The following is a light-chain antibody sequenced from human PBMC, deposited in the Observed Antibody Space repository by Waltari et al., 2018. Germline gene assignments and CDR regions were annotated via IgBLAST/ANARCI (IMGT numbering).Light chain of an antibody. J-gene: IGLJ2*01. CDR2: EVT. CDR3: SSYTSIKTPYVV. V-gene: IGLV2-14*01. Sequence: PGQSITISCTGTTRDVGRYNYVSWYQCHPGKAPELIIYEVTNRPSGVSDRFSGSKSGNTASLSISGLQPEDEADYDCSSYTSIKTPYVVFGGGTKVTVL. CDR1: TRDVGRYNY.